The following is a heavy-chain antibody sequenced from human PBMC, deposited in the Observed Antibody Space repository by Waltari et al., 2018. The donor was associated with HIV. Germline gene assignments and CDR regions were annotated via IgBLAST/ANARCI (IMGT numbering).Heavy chain of an antibody. J-gene: IGHJ4*02. CDR3: AGGEQSAHGPSDY. V-gene: IGHV3-11*01. CDR1: GFTFRAYY. D-gene: IGHD4-17*01. Sequence: QVQLVESGGDLVEPGGSLRLYCAASGFTFRAYYMSWMRQAPGKELEWIAHISRGGSSTYYADSVKGRFTISRDNAKNSLYLQMLSLRAEDTAIYYCAGGEQSAHGPSDYWGQGTLVTVSS. CDR2: ISRGGSST.